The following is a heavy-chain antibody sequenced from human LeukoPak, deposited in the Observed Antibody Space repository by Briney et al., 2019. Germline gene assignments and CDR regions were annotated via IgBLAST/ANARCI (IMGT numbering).Heavy chain of an antibody. CDR1: GFTVITNY. CDR3: ARDLSSYAFFDY. D-gene: IGHD2-2*01. V-gene: IGHV3-53*01. Sequence: GGSLRLSCAASGFTVITNYMSWVRQAPGKGLEWDSVIYSGGSTYYTDSVKGRFTISRDNSKNTLYLQMNSLRAEDTAVYYCARDLSSYAFFDYWGQGTLVTVSS. J-gene: IGHJ4*02. CDR2: IYSGGST.